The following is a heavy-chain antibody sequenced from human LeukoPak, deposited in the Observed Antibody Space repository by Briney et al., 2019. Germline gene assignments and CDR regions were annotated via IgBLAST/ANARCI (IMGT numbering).Heavy chain of an antibody. V-gene: IGHV1-2*02. Sequence: GASVKVSCKASGYTFTGYYMHWVRQAPGQGLEWMGWINPNSGGTNHAQKFQGRVTMTRDTSISTAYMELSRLRSDDTAVYYCARAEYYGSGSSTAFDIWGQGTMVTVSS. J-gene: IGHJ3*02. CDR3: ARAEYYGSGSSTAFDI. CDR2: INPNSGGT. CDR1: GYTFTGYY. D-gene: IGHD3-10*01.